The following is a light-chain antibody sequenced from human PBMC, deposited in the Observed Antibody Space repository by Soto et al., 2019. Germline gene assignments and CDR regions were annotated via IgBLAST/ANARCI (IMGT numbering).Light chain of an antibody. Sequence: QSVLTQPPSASGSPGQSVTVSCTGTSSDVGRYNYVSWYQQHPGKAPKLMIYEVSKRPSGVPDRFSGSKSGNTASLTVSGLQAEDEADYYCSSYAGSNIWLFGGGTKVTVL. CDR2: EVS. V-gene: IGLV2-8*01. J-gene: IGLJ3*02. CDR1: SSDVGRYNY. CDR3: SSYAGSNIWL.